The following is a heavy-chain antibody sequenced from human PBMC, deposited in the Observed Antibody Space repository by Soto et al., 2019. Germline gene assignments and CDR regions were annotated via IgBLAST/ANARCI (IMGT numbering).Heavy chain of an antibody. V-gene: IGHV6-1*01. CDR2: TYYRSKWYY. CDR3: ARGEQYSGRIFDY. CDR1: GDTVSSSSSG. J-gene: IGHJ4*01. D-gene: IGHD1-26*01. Sequence: PSQTLALPCGITGDTVSSSSSGWGVVRQSPSRGLEWLGRTYYRSKWYYEYAVSVRGRITINPDTSKNQYSLQLNSVTPEDTAVYFCARGEQYSGRIFDYWGQGTLVTVSS.